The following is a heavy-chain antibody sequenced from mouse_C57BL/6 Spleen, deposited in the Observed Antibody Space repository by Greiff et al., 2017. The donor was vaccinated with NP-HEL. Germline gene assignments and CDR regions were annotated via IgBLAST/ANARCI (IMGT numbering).Heavy chain of an antibody. Sequence: VQLQQSGAELVRPGASVKLSCTASGFNIKDDYMHWVKQRPEQGLEWIGWIDPENGDTEYASKFQGKATITADTSSNTAYLQLSSLTSEDTAVYYCTTQLGRGYWGQGTTLTVSS. CDR3: TTQLGRGY. CDR1: GFNIKDDY. CDR2: IDPENGDT. V-gene: IGHV14-4*01. D-gene: IGHD4-1*02. J-gene: IGHJ2*01.